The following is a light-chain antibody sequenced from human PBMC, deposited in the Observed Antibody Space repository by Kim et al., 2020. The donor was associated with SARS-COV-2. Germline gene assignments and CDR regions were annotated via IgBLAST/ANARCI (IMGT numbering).Light chain of an antibody. CDR1: SSNIGTDT. CDR3: AARDDRLQNWA. Sequence: GQRVTLSCSGSSSNIGTDTVNWYQQLPGAAPKLLIYGYYQRPSGVPDRFSCSKSGTSASLAISGLQSEDEADYYCAARDDRLQNWAFGGVTQLTVL. CDR2: GYY. V-gene: IGLV1-44*01. J-gene: IGLJ3*02.